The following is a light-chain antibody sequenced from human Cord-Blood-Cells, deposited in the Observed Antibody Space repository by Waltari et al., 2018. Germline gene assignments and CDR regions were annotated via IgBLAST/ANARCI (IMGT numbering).Light chain of an antibody. Sequence: DIQLNQSPSSRVASLGDRVTLTFRASQSISSWLAWYLQKPGKSPKPLIYEAASLESGVPSRFSGSGSGTEFTITISSLQPDDFATYYCQQYNSYSYTFGQGTKLEIK. V-gene: IGKV1-5*01. CDR2: EAA. J-gene: IGKJ2*01. CDR1: QSISSW. CDR3: QQYNSYSYT.